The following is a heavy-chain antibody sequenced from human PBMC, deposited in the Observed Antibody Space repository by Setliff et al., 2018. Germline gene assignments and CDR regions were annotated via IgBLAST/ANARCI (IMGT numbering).Heavy chain of an antibody. CDR3: AKHRSYFDY. CDR2: IYHSGST. Sequence: PSETLSLTCTVSGYSISNDYFWGWIRQPPGKGLEWIGSIYHSGSTSYYPSIKSRVTISVDTSKNQFSLNLSSVTAADTAVYYCAKHRSYFDYWGQGTLVTVST. J-gene: IGHJ4*02. CDR1: GYSISNDYF. V-gene: IGHV4-38-2*02.